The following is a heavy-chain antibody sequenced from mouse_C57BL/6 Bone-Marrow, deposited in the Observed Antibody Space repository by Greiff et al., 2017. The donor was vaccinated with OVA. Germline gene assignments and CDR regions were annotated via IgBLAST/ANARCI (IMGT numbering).Heavy chain of an antibody. V-gene: IGHV5-12*01. CDR2: ISNGGGST. Sequence: EVQLVESGGGLVQPGGSLKLSCAASGFTFSDYYMYWVRQTPEKRLEWVAYISNGGGSTYYPDTVKGRFTISRDNAKNTLYLQMSRLKSDDTAMYYCARPFILGYFDVWGTGTTVTVSS. CDR3: ARPFILGYFDV. J-gene: IGHJ1*03. D-gene: IGHD1-1*01. CDR1: GFTFSDYY.